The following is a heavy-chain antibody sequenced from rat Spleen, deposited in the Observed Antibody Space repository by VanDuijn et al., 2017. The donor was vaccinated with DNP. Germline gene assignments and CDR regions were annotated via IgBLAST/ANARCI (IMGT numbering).Heavy chain of an antibody. Sequence: EVQLQESGPGLVKPSQSLSLTCSVTGYSITSNYWGWIRKFPGSEMEWIGHISYGGSTNYNPSLKSRFSITRDTSKNQFFLQVNSVRNEDTATYYCAIQLGVFDYWGQGVMVIVSS. CDR2: ISYGGST. D-gene: IGHD5-1*01. CDR1: GYSITSNY. J-gene: IGHJ2*01. CDR3: AIQLGVFDY. V-gene: IGHV3-1*01.